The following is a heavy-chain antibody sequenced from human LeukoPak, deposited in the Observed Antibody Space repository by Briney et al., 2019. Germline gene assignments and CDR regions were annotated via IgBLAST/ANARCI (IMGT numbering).Heavy chain of an antibody. CDR3: ARELGRNAFVV. D-gene: IGHD3-10*01. Sequence: ASVKVSCKASGYTFSHNHMYWIRQAPGQGLECMGWISPDNGDTNYAQKFQGRITMTGDTSISTGYMELSSLTSDDTAIYFCARELGRNAFVVWGQGTLVTVS. CDR2: ISPDNGDT. CDR1: GYTFSHNH. V-gene: IGHV1-2*02. J-gene: IGHJ3*01.